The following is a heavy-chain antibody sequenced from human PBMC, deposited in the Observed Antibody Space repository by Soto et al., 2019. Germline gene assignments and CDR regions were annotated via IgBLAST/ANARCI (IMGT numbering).Heavy chain of an antibody. D-gene: IGHD6-13*01. J-gene: IGHJ4*02. V-gene: IGHV4-4*02. Sequence: QVQLQESGPGLVKPSGTLSLTCAVSGGSISSSNWWSWVRQPPGKGLEWIGEIYHSGSTNYNPSLKSRVTXSXDXFQHQFSLKLRSVTAADTAVYYCARGAAAGTRLFDYWGQGTLVTVSS. CDR2: IYHSGST. CDR1: GGSISSSNW. CDR3: ARGAAAGTRLFDY.